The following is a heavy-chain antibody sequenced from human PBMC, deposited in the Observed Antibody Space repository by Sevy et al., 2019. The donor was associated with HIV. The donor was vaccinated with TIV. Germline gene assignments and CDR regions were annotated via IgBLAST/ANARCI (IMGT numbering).Heavy chain of an antibody. J-gene: IGHJ3*01. V-gene: IGHV3-21*01. CDR1: GFSFSTYM. CDR3: ARPYGSGSWEAFDV. D-gene: IGHD3-10*01. CDR2: ISYSSNYM. Sequence: GGSLRLSCTASGFSFSTYMMNWVRQAPGKGLEWVASISYSSNYMYYADSLKGRFTISRDNAKNSLFLQMNSLRAEDTAVYYCARPYGSGSWEAFDVWGQGTMVTVSS.